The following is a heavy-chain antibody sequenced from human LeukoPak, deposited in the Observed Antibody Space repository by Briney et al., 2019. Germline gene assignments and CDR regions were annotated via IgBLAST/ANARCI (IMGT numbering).Heavy chain of an antibody. V-gene: IGHV1-8*03. D-gene: IGHD3-10*01. CDR3: ATGPYYYGSGSQYYFDY. Sequence: ASVKVSCKASGYSFTNYDINWVRQATGQGLEWMGWMNPNSGNTGYVQKFQGRVTITADKSTSTAYMELSSLRSEDTAVYYCATGPYYYGSGSQYYFDYWGQGTLVTVSS. CDR2: MNPNSGNT. CDR1: GYSFTNYD. J-gene: IGHJ4*02.